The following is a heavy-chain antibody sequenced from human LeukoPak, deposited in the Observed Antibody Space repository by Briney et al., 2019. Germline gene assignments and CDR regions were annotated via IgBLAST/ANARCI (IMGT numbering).Heavy chain of an antibody. CDR3: ARGLPSSSWYEGYFDY. J-gene: IGHJ4*02. Sequence: ASVKVSCKASGGTFSSYAISWVRQAPGQGLEWMGIINPSGGSTSYAQKFQGRVTMTRDTSTSTVYMELSSLRSEDTAVYYCARGLPSSSWYEGYFDYWGQGTLVTVSS. CDR1: GGTFSSYA. CDR2: INPSGGST. D-gene: IGHD6-13*01. V-gene: IGHV1-46*01.